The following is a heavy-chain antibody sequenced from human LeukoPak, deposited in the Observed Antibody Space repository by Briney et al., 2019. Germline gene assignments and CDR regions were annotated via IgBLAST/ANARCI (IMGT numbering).Heavy chain of an antibody. CDR1: GGSISSSSYY. V-gene: IGHV4-39*01. Sequence: SETLSLTGTVSGGSISSSSYYWGWIRQPPGKGLEWIGSIYYSGSTYYNPSLKSRVTISVDTSKNQFSLKLSSVTAADTAVYYCHCSSSWFLDYWGQGTLVTVSS. CDR3: HCSSSWFLDY. J-gene: IGHJ4*02. CDR2: IYYSGST. D-gene: IGHD6-13*01.